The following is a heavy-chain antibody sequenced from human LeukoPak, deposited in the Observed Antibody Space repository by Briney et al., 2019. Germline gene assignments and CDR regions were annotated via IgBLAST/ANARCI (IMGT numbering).Heavy chain of an antibody. V-gene: IGHV4-39*01. CDR3: ARQVAGSYGDYLEY. D-gene: IGHD6-19*01. CDR2: IYYSGRI. Sequence: SETLSLTCTVSGGSISSSSYYWGWIRQPPGKGLEWIGSIYYSGRICYNPSLKSRVTISIDTSKNQFSLKLSSVTAADTAVYYCARQVAGSYGDYLEYWGQGTLVTVSS. J-gene: IGHJ4*02. CDR1: GGSISSSSYY.